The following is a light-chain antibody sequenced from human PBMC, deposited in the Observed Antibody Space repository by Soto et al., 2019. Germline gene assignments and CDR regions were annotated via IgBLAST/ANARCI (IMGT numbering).Light chain of an antibody. V-gene: IGLV2-23*03. CDR1: SSDVGSYNL. J-gene: IGLJ2*01. CDR3: CSYAGSSTFVV. CDR2: EGS. Sequence: SALTQPASVSGSPGQSITISCTGTSSDVGSYNLVSWYQQHPGKAPKLMIYEGSKRPSGVSNRFSGSKSGNTAYLTISGLQAEDEADYYCCSYAGSSTFVVFGGGTKLTVL.